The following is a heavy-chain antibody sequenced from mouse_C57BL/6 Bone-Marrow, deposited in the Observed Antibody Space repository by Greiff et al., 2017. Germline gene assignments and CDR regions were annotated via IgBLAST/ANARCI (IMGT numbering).Heavy chain of an antibody. CDR1: GYSIPSGYY. Sequence: VQLQQSGPGLVKPSQSLSLTCSVTGYSIPSGYYWNWIRQFPGNKLEWMGYISYDGSNNYNPSLKNRISITRDTSKNQFFLKLNSVTTEDTATYYCASLTGTWFAYWGQGTLVTVSA. D-gene: IGHD4-1*01. V-gene: IGHV3-6*01. J-gene: IGHJ3*01. CDR3: ASLTGTWFAY. CDR2: ISYDGSN.